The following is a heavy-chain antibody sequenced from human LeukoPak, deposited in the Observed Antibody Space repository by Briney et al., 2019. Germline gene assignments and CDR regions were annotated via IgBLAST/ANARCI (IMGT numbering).Heavy chain of an antibody. CDR3: AKDRHPFCSGGSCYSDY. D-gene: IGHD2-15*01. Sequence: GGSLRLSCAASGFTFSSYGMHWVRQAPGKGLEWVAVISYDGSNKYYADSVKGRFTISRDNSKNTLYLQMNSLRDEDTAVYYCAKDRHPFCSGGSCYSDYWGQGTLVTVSS. V-gene: IGHV3-30*18. CDR1: GFTFSSYG. CDR2: ISYDGSNK. J-gene: IGHJ4*02.